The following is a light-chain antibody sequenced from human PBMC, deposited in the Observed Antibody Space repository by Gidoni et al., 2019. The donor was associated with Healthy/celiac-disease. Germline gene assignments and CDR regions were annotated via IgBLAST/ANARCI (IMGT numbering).Light chain of an antibody. CDR3: QARDSSTVV. CDR2: QDI. CDR1: KLGDKY. Sequence: SYELTQPPSVSVSPGQTASITCSGDKLGDKYACWYQQKPGQSHVLVIYQDIKPPSGIPERFSGSHAGNTATRTLSGTQAIDEADSYCQARDSSTVVFGGGTKLTVL. V-gene: IGLV3-1*01. J-gene: IGLJ2*01.